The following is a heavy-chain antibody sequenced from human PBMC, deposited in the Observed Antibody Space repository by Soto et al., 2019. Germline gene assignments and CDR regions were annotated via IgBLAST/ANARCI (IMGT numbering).Heavy chain of an antibody. CDR1: GASISSFSFY. Sequence: SETLSLTCSVSGASISSFSFYWGWIRQPPGMLLEWIGRIYHSGSSNSGATYYNPSLKSRVIVSVDASENKFSLKLSSVTAADTAVYYCARRGLPGFYYMDGWGKGATVTVSS. V-gene: IGHV4-39*01. J-gene: IGHJ6*03. CDR3: ARRGLPGFYYMDG. D-gene: IGHD5-18*01. CDR2: IYHSGSSNSGAT.